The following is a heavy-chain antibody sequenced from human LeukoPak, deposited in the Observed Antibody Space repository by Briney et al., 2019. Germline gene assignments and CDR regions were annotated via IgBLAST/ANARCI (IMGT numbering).Heavy chain of an antibody. CDR1: GGTFSSYA. J-gene: IGHJ4*02. CDR3: ARARGGYCSGGSCPTTVTSLDY. CDR2: IIPIFGTA. D-gene: IGHD2-15*01. V-gene: IGHV1-69*06. Sequence: GASVKVSCKASGGTFSSYAISWVRQAPGQGLEWMGGIIPIFGTANYAQKFQGRVTITADKSTSTAYMELSSLRSEDTAVYYCARARGGYCSGGSCPTTVTSLDYWGQGTLVTVSS.